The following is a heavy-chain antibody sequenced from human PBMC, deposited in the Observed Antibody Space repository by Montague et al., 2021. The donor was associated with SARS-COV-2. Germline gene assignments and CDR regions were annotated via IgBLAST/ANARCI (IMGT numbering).Heavy chain of an antibody. J-gene: IGHJ3*02. CDR1: GFTFSSYA. V-gene: IGHV3-30-3*01. Sequence: SLRLSCAASGFTFSSYAMHWVRQAPGKGLERVAVISYDGSNKYYADSVKGRFTISRDNSKNTLYLQMNSLRAEGTAVYYCARAAQKQYVLLWFGELLHDAFDIWGQGTMVTVSS. D-gene: IGHD3-10*01. CDR2: ISYDGSNK. CDR3: ARAAQKQYVLLWFGELLHDAFDI.